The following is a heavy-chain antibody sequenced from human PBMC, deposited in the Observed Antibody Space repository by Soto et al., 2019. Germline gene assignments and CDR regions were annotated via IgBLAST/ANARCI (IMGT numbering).Heavy chain of an antibody. CDR3: VRRYYDSSGYSSAFDI. Sequence: SVKVSCKASGGTFSSYAISWVRQAPGQGLEWMGGIIPIFGTANYAQKFQGRVTITADESTSTAYMELSSLRSEDTAVYYCVRRYYDSSGYSSAFDIWGQGTMVTVSS. V-gene: IGHV1-69*13. CDR2: IIPIFGTA. D-gene: IGHD3-22*01. J-gene: IGHJ3*02. CDR1: GGTFSSYA.